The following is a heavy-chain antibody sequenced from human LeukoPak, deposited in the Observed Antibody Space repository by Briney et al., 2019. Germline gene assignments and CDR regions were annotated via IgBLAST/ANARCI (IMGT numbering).Heavy chain of an antibody. CDR2: ISGSGGST. D-gene: IGHD3-16*02. CDR3: AKVSGGYDYVWGSYRGFFDY. CDR1: GFTFRSYA. J-gene: IGHJ4*02. V-gene: IGHV3-23*01. Sequence: GGSLRLSCAASGFTFRSYAMSWVRQAPGKGLEWVSAISGSGGSTYYADSVKGRFTISRDNSKNTLYLQMNSLRAEDTAVYYCAKVSGGYDYVWGSYRGFFDYWGQGTLVTVSS.